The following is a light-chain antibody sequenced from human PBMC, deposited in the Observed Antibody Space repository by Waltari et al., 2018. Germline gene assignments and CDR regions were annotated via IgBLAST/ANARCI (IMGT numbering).Light chain of an antibody. CDR2: EDN. CDR3: QSYDSSLWV. CDR1: SGSIASNY. V-gene: IGLV6-57*02. Sequence: NFMLTQPHSVSESPGKTVTISCTGSSGSIASNYVQWYQQRPGSAPTTVIYEDNQRPSGVPDRFSGSIDRSSNSASLTISGLKTEDEADYYCQSYDSSLWVFGGGTKLTVL. J-gene: IGLJ3*02.